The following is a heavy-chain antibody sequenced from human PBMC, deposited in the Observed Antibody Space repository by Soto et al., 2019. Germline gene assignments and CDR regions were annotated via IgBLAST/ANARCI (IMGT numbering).Heavy chain of an antibody. V-gene: IGHV3-21*01. J-gene: IGHJ3*02. CDR3: ARARIAARDFDI. CDR2: ISSSSSYI. Sequence: GGSLRLSCAASGFTFSSYSMNWVRQAPGKGLEWVSSISSSSSYIYYADSVKGRFTISRDNAKNSLYLQMNSLRAEDTAVYYCARARIAARDFDIWGQGTMVTVSS. D-gene: IGHD6-6*01. CDR1: GFTFSSYS.